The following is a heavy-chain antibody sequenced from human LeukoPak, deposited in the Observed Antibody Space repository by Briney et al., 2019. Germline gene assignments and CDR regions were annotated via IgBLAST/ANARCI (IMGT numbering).Heavy chain of an antibody. J-gene: IGHJ3*02. Sequence: SETLSLTCAVYGGSFSGYYWSWLRQPPGKGLEGIGEINHSGSTNYNPSLKSRVTISVDTSKNQFSLKLSSVTAADTAVYYCARTHPMIVVVSKAFDIWGQGTMVTVSS. CDR1: GGSFSGYY. CDR2: INHSGST. CDR3: ARTHPMIVVVSKAFDI. D-gene: IGHD3-22*01. V-gene: IGHV4-34*01.